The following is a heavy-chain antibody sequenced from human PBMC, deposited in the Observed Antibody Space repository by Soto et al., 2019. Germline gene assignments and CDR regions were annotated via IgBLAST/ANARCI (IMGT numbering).Heavy chain of an antibody. CDR1: GFSFPTYA. CDR3: TKAGRAWIQLWDYSDY. V-gene: IGHV3-23*01. J-gene: IGHJ4*02. D-gene: IGHD5-18*01. CDR2: ISGVGGDT. Sequence: EVQLLESGGGLVRPGGSLRLSCAASGFSFPTYAMSWVRQAPGKGMEWVSTISGVGGDTYYAYSVKGRFIISRDNSKNTLYMQMSSLTVEATALYYWTKAGRAWIQLWDYSDYWCQGTQVTVSS.